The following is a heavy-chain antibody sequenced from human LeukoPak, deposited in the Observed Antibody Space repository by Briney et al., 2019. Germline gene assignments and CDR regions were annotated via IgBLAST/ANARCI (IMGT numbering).Heavy chain of an antibody. CDR1: GFTFSSYA. D-gene: IGHD2-15*01. V-gene: IGHV3-30-3*01. CDR2: ISYDGSNK. Sequence: GGSLRLSCAASGFTFSSYAMHWVRQAPGKGLEWVAVISYDGSNKYYADSVKGRFTISRDNAKNSLYLQMNSLRDEDTAVYYCAREGIDAFDIWGQGTMVTVSS. CDR3: AREGIDAFDI. J-gene: IGHJ3*02.